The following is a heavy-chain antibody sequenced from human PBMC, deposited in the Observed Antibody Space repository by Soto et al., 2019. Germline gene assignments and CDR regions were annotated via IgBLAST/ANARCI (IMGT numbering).Heavy chain of an antibody. J-gene: IGHJ4*02. V-gene: IGHV1-69*08. CDR2: IIPILGIA. CDR1: GGTFSSYT. CDR3: AREDYGDYGGLFDY. D-gene: IGHD4-17*01. Sequence: QVQLVQSGAEVKKPGSSVKVSCKASGGTFSSYTISWVRQAPGQGLEWMGRIIPILGIANYAQKFQGRVTITAEKSTSTAYMELSSLRSEDTAVYYCAREDYGDYGGLFDYWGQGTLVTVSS.